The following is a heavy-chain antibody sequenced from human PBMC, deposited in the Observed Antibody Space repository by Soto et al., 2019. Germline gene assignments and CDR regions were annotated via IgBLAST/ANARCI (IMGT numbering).Heavy chain of an antibody. CDR3: ARDSSGRYDAFDI. Sequence: PSETLSLTCTVSGGSISSGGDYWSWIRQHPGKGLEWIGYIYYSGSTYYNPSLKSRVTISVDTSKNQFSLKLSSVTAADTAVYYCARDSSGRYDAFDIWGQGTMVTVSS. D-gene: IGHD3-22*01. CDR1: GGSISSGGDY. CDR2: IYYSGST. V-gene: IGHV4-31*03. J-gene: IGHJ3*02.